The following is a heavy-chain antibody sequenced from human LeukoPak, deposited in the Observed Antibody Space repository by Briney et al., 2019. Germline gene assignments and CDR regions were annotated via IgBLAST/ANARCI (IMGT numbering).Heavy chain of an antibody. V-gene: IGHV3-9*01. CDR3: AEGVLGTVTTTLDY. CDR2: ISWNSGSI. D-gene: IGHD4-17*01. J-gene: IGHJ4*02. Sequence: GGSLRLSCAASGFTFDDYAMHWVRQAPGKGLEWVSGISWNSGSIGYADSVKGRFTISRDNAKNSLYLQMNSLRAEDTALYYCAEGVLGTVTTTLDYWGQGTLVTVSS. CDR1: GFTFDDYA.